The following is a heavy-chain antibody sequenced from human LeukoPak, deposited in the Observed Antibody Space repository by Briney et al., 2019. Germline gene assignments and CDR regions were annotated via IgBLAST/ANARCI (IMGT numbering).Heavy chain of an antibody. CDR1: GFTFSSYW. Sequence: PGGSLRLSCAASGFTFSSYWMSWVRQAPGKGLEWVANIKQDGSEKYYVDSVKGRFTISRDNAKNSQYLQMNSLRAEDTAVYYCARMRYFDWFDAFDIWGQGTMVTVSS. CDR2: IKQDGSEK. J-gene: IGHJ3*02. CDR3: ARMRYFDWFDAFDI. V-gene: IGHV3-7*01. D-gene: IGHD3-9*01.